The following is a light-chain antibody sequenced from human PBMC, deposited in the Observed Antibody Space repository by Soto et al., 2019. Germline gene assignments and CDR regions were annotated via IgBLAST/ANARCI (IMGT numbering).Light chain of an antibody. V-gene: IGLV1-51*01. Sequence: SVLTQPPSVSAAPGQKVTISCSGSSSNIGNNYVSWYQQLTGTAPKLLIYDNNKRPSGIPDRFSGSKSGTSATLGITGLQTGDEADYYCGTWDSSLSAVVFGGGTKVTVL. J-gene: IGLJ2*01. CDR1: SSNIGNNY. CDR3: GTWDSSLSAVV. CDR2: DNN.